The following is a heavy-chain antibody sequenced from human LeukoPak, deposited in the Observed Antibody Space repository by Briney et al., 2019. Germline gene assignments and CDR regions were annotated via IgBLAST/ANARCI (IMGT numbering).Heavy chain of an antibody. Sequence: GGSLRLSCVVSGFTFSTYAMSWVRQAPGKGLEWVSAISGNGGSTYYADSVKGRFTISRDNSKNILYLQMNSLRAEDTAVYYCAKRHYDSSGYPNWGQGTLVTVSS. CDR1: GFTFSTYA. D-gene: IGHD3-22*01. J-gene: IGHJ4*02. CDR3: AKRHYDSSGYPN. V-gene: IGHV3-23*01. CDR2: ISGNGGST.